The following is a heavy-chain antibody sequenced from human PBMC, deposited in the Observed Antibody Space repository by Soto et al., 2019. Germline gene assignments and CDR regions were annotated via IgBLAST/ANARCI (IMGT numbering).Heavy chain of an antibody. CDR3: ASSSGDLDVYGMAI. D-gene: IGHD3-10*01. J-gene: IGHJ6*02. CDR2: VTGGGHTT. CDR1: GFTFSRYA. Sequence: EAQLLESGGGLVQPGGSLRLSCAAYGFTFSRYAMSWVRQAPGKGLEWVSTVTGGGHTTYNADSVNGRFTISRDNSKNTLYLQMNNLRAEDTAIYYCASSSGDLDVYGMAIWGPGTTVTVSS. V-gene: IGHV3-23*01.